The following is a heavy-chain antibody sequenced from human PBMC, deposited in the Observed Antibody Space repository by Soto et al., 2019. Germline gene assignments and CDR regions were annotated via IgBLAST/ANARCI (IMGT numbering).Heavy chain of an antibody. V-gene: IGHV3-48*03. CDR3: GREMVVTAAYLLDYYYGMDV. CDR2: ISSSISLV. Sequence: GGSLTLSSPPSAFSFSSQEMNWVRQAAGRGRGWVSYISSSISLVYYANSVKDRFTISRDNANNSLYLQMVSLRVEDTAVYFCGREMVVTAAYLLDYYYGMDVWGQGTTVTVSS. D-gene: IGHD2-21*02. CDR1: AFSFSSQE. J-gene: IGHJ6*02.